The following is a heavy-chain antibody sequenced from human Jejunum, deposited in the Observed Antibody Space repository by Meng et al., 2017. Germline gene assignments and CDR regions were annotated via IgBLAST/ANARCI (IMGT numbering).Heavy chain of an antibody. Sequence: GGSLRLSCEVSGFTFTTYWMHWVRQGPGKGLVWVSQIKNDGSSTDYADSVKGRFTISRDNAKNMLYLQMNSLRAEDTAVYYCARGRYASVGFDYWGQGTLVTSPQ. CDR1: GFTFTTYW. J-gene: IGHJ4*02. CDR2: IKNDGSST. CDR3: ARGRYASVGFDY. D-gene: IGHD2-2*01. V-gene: IGHV3-74*01.